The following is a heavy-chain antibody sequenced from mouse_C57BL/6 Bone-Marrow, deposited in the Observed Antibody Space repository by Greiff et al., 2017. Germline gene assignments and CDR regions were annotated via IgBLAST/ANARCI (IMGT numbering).Heavy chain of an antibody. D-gene: IGHD1-1*01. Sequence: QVQLQQSGAELVRPGTSVKMSCKASGYTFTNYWIGWAKQRPGHGLEWIGDIYPGGGYTNYNEKFKGKATLTADKSSSTANMQFSSLTSEDSAIYYCARWLTYYYGSRGWYFDVWGTGTTVTVSS. CDR2: IYPGGGYT. V-gene: IGHV1-63*01. CDR1: GYTFTNYW. J-gene: IGHJ1*03. CDR3: ARWLTYYYGSRGWYFDV.